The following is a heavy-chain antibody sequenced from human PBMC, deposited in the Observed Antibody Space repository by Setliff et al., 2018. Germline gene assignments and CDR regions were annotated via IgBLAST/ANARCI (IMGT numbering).Heavy chain of an antibody. Sequence: GASVKVSCKASGYSFSSNAFHWVRQAPGQTLEWIGWIHAGSSNTLYSQRFQDRITISRDTSATTDHMELSSMRSDDTAVYYCARMSTSGPHYDYWGQGTLVTVSS. CDR2: IHAGSSNT. CDR3: ARMSTSGPHYDY. J-gene: IGHJ4*02. D-gene: IGHD2-8*02. CDR1: GYSFSSNA. V-gene: IGHV1-3*01.